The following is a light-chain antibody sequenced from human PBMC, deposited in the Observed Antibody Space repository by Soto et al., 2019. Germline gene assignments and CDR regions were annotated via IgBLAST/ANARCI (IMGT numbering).Light chain of an antibody. V-gene: IGKV3-11*01. CDR3: QHRNNWPWT. J-gene: IGKJ1*01. CDR1: QSVGRY. CDR2: DAS. Sequence: EIVLTQSPAFLSLSPGERATLSCRASQSVGRYLVWHQQKPGQAPSLLIYDASNRATGVPARFSGSGSGTDFTLTISSLESEDFAVYYCQHRNNWPWTLGQGTRVEIK.